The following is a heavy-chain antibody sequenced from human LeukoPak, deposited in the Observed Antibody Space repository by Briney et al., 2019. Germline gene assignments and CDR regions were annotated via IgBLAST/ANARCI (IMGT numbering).Heavy chain of an antibody. D-gene: IGHD3-22*01. CDR2: INSDGSST. V-gene: IGHV3-74*01. J-gene: IGHJ3*02. CDR1: GFTFSNYW. CDR3: ARDYDSSGYYESDAFDI. Sequence: PGGSLRLSCAASGFTFSNYWMHWVRQAPGKGLVWVSRINSDGSSTSYADSVKGRFTISRDNAKNTLYLQMNSRRAEDTAVYYCARDYDSSGYYESDAFDIWGQGTMVTVSS.